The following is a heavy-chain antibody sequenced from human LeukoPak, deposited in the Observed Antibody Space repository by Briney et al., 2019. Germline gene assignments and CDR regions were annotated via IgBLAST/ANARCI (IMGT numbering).Heavy chain of an antibody. CDR1: AGSITSTIYY. D-gene: IGHD6-13*01. CDR3: ARGGYSSSWYAYAFDI. Sequence: SETLSLTCAVSAGSITSTIYYWGWIRQPPGKGLEWIGTFHYTGGTYYNSSLKSRVTIAVDTSKNHFSLRLSSVTAADTAVYYCARGGYSSSWYAYAFDIWGQGTMVTVSS. V-gene: IGHV4-39*02. J-gene: IGHJ3*02. CDR2: FHYTGGT.